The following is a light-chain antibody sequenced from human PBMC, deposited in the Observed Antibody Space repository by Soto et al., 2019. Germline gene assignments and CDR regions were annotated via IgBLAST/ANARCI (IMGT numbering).Light chain of an antibody. CDR2: GAS. J-gene: IGKJ1*01. CDR3: QQYNNWPPMA. Sequence: EIVMTQSPATLSVSPGERATLSCRASQSVSSNLAWYQQKPGQAPRLLIYGASTRATGIPARFSGSGSGTECTLTISSLQSEDFAVYYCQQYNNWPPMAFGQGTKGEIK. CDR1: QSVSSN. V-gene: IGKV3-15*01.